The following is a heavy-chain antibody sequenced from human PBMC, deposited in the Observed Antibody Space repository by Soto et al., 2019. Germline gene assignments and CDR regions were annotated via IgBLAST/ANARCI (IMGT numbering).Heavy chain of an antibody. CDR3: AREGIAARRGRYYYGMDV. V-gene: IGHV1-69*13. D-gene: IGHD6-6*01. Sequence: SVKVSCKASGGTFSSYAISWVRQAPGQGLEWMGGIIPIFGTANYAQKFQGRVTITADESTSTAYMELSSLRCEDTAVYYCAREGIAARRGRYYYGMDVWGQGTTVTAP. CDR1: GGTFSSYA. CDR2: IIPIFGTA. J-gene: IGHJ6*02.